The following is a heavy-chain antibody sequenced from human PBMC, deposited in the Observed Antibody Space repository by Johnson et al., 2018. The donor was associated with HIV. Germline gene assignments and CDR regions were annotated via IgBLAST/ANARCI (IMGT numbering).Heavy chain of an antibody. V-gene: IGHV3-53*01. Sequence: VQLVESGGGLIQPGGSLRLSCAASGFTVSSNYMSWVRQAPGKGLEWVSVIYSGGSTYYADSVKGRFTISRDNSKNTLDLQMNSLKAEDTAVYYCAGGRDGYNFGAFDIWGQGTMVTVSS. CDR3: AGGRDGYNFGAFDI. CDR2: IYSGGST. J-gene: IGHJ3*02. CDR1: GFTVSSNY. D-gene: IGHD5-24*01.